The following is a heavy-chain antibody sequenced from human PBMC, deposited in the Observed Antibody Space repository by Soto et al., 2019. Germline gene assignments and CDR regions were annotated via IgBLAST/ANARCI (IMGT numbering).Heavy chain of an antibody. D-gene: IGHD3-22*01. Sequence: ASVKVSCKVSGYTLTELSMHWVRQAPGKGLEWMGGFDPEDGETIYAQKFQGRVTMTEDTSTDTAYMELSSLRSEDTAVYYCATVRLYDSSGYYYRWFDPWGQGTLVTVSS. V-gene: IGHV1-24*01. CDR3: ATVRLYDSSGYYYRWFDP. CDR2: FDPEDGET. J-gene: IGHJ5*02. CDR1: GYTLTELS.